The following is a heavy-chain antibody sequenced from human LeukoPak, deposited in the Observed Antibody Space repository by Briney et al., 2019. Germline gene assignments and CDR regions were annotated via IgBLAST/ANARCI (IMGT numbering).Heavy chain of an antibody. J-gene: IGHJ5*02. D-gene: IGHD2-15*01. Sequence: PGGSLRLSCAASGFTFSSYAMSWVRHAPGKGLEWVSAISGSGGSTYYADSVKGRFTISRDNSKNTLYLQMNSLRAEDTAVYYCAKSLYSRGWFDPWGQGTLVTVSS. CDR3: AKSLYSRGWFDP. CDR2: ISGSGGST. V-gene: IGHV3-23*01. CDR1: GFTFSSYA.